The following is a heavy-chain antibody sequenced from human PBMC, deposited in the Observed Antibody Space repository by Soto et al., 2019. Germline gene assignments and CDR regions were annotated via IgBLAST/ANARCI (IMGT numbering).Heavy chain of an antibody. Sequence: QVQLQESGPGLVKPSETLSLTCTVSGGSISSYYWSWIRQPPGKGLEWIGYIYYSGSTNYNPSLKSRVTISVDTSKNQFSLKLSSVTAADTAVYYCARLGDYVGTIFDYWGQGTLVTVSS. CDR2: IYYSGST. D-gene: IGHD4-17*01. J-gene: IGHJ4*02. CDR3: ARLGDYVGTIFDY. V-gene: IGHV4-59*01. CDR1: GGSISSYY.